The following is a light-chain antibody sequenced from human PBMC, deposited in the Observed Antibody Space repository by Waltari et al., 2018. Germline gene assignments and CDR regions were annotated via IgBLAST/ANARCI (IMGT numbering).Light chain of an antibody. CDR1: LLTKKY. V-gene: IGLV3-27*01. Sequence: SYELTQPSSVSVSPGQTARITCSVDLLTKKYTRWLQHKPGQTPVLVISKDNERPSGIPERFSGSSSGTTVTLTIAGAQVEDEADYYCYSAADNNWVFGGGTKLTVL. CDR2: KDN. J-gene: IGLJ3*02. CDR3: YSAADNNWV.